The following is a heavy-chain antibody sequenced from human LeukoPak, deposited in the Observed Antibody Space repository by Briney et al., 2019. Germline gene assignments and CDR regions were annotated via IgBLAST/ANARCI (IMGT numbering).Heavy chain of an antibody. CDR3: ASTPLRFLQWLPSV. J-gene: IGHJ4*02. V-gene: IGHV4-59*01. Sequence: TPSETLSLTCTVSGGSISNYYWSWIRQPPGKGLEWIGYIYYTGSTNYNPSLKSRVTISIDTSKNQFSLKLTSVTAADTAVYYCASTPLRFLQWLPSVWGQGTLVTVSS. CDR1: GGSISNYY. CDR2: IYYTGST. D-gene: IGHD3-3*01.